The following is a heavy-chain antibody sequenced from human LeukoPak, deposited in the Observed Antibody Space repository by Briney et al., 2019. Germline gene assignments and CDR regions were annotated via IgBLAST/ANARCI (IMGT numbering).Heavy chain of an antibody. Sequence: PSETLSLTCSVSGGSISSYYWSWIRQPAGKGLEWIGRIYSSGTITYNPSLQSRVTMSVDTSKNEFSLKMSSVTAADTAAYYCTRDSGTTGEVKFDPWGQGTLVAVSS. CDR3: TRDSGTTGEVKFDP. CDR1: GGSISSYY. V-gene: IGHV4-4*07. CDR2: IYSSGTI. J-gene: IGHJ5*02. D-gene: IGHD3-10*01.